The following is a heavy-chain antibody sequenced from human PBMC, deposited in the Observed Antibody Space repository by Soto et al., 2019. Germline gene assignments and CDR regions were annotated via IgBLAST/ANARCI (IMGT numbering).Heavy chain of an antibody. D-gene: IGHD6-13*01. Sequence: GESLRISCKGSGYSFTSYWIGWVRQMPGKGLEWMGIIYPGDSDTRYSPSFQGQVTISADKSISNAYLQWSSLKASDTAMYYCARPRSSSWEFWFDPWGQGTLVTVSS. CDR1: GYSFTSYW. J-gene: IGHJ5*02. CDR3: ARPRSSSWEFWFDP. V-gene: IGHV5-51*01. CDR2: IYPGDSDT.